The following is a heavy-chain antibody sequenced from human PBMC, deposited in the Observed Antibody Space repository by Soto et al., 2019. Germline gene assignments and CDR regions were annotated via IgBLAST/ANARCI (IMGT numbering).Heavy chain of an antibody. CDR2: IIPILGIA. CDR3: ARDLGTSIAVAGGEDY. CDR1: GGTLSSYT. V-gene: IGHV1-69*08. Sequence: QVQLVQSGAEVKKPGSSVKVSCKASGGTLSSYTISWVRQAPGQGLEWMGRIIPILGIANYAQKFQGRVTITADKSTSTAYMELSSLRSEDTAVYYCARDLGTSIAVAGGEDYWGQGTLVTVSS. D-gene: IGHD6-19*01. J-gene: IGHJ4*02.